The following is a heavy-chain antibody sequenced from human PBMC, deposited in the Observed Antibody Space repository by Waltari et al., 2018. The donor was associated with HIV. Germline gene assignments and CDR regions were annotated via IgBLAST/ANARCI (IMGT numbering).Heavy chain of an antibody. CDR1: GRSISSGSYY. Sequence: QVQLQESGPGLVKSSQTLSLTCTVSGRSISSGSYYWSWIRPPAGEGLEWIGRIYTSGSTNYNPSLKSRVTISVDTSKNQFSLKLSSVTAADTAVYYCARDERYYDSSGYFNWFDPWGQGTLVTVSS. CDR3: ARDERYYDSSGYFNWFDP. CDR2: IYTSGST. V-gene: IGHV4-61*02. D-gene: IGHD3-22*01. J-gene: IGHJ5*02.